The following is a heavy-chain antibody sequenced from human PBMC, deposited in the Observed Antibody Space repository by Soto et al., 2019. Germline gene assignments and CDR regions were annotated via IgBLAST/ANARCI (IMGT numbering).Heavy chain of an antibody. CDR2: ISSSSSYI. CDR3: ARDEEYYGSGTKGWFDP. Sequence: GGSLRLSCAASGFTFSSYSMNWVRQAPGKGLEWVSSISSSSSYIYYADSVKGRFTISRDNAKNSLYLQMNSLRAEDTAVYYCARDEEYYGSGTKGWFDPWGQGTLVTVSS. V-gene: IGHV3-21*01. CDR1: GFTFSSYS. J-gene: IGHJ5*02. D-gene: IGHD3-10*01.